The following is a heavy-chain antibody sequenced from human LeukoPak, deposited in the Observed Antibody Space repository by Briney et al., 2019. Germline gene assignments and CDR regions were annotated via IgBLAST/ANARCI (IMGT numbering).Heavy chain of an antibody. CDR2: IYSGGST. Sequence: PGGSLRLSCAASGFTVSSNYMSWVRQAPGKGLEWVSVIYSGGSTYYADSVKGRFTISRDNSKNTLYLQMNSLRAEDTAVYYCARQMGGQGDFFDCWGQGTLVTVSS. D-gene: IGHD1-26*01. J-gene: IGHJ4*02. CDR3: ARQMGGQGDFFDC. CDR1: GFTVSSNY. V-gene: IGHV3-66*04.